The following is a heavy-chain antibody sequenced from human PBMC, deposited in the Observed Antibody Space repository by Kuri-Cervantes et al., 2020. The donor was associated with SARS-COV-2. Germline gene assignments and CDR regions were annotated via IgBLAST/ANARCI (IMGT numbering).Heavy chain of an antibody. CDR2: IYYSGST. D-gene: IGHD6-13*01. Sequence: SETLSLTCTVSGGSISSSSYYWGWIRQPPGKGLEWIGSIYYSGSTYYNPSLKSRVTISVDTSKNQFSLKLSSVTAADTAVYYCARRAAAVVDYWGQGTLVTVSS. J-gene: IGHJ4*02. V-gene: IGHV4-39*01. CDR1: GGSISSSSYY. CDR3: ARRAAAVVDY.